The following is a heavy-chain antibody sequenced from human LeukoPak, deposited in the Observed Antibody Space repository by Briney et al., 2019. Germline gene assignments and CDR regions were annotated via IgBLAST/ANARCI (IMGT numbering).Heavy chain of an antibody. CDR1: GGTFSSYA. CDR3: ARLETTYWFDP. CDR2: INPNSGGT. V-gene: IGHV1-2*02. J-gene: IGHJ5*02. D-gene: IGHD1-7*01. Sequence: ASVKVSCKASGGTFSSYAISWVRQAPGQGLEWMGWINPNSGGTNYAQKFQGRVTMTRDTSISTAYMELSRLRSDDTAVYYCARLETTYWFDPWGQGTLVTVSS.